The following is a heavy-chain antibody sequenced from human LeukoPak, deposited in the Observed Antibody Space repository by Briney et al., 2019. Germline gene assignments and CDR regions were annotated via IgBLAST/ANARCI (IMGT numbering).Heavy chain of an antibody. J-gene: IGHJ5*02. V-gene: IGHV3-48*03. CDR2: ISSGGGAT. CDR3: ARRWGGWFDP. D-gene: IGHD3-10*01. CDR1: GYTFSSYD. Sequence: GGSLRLSCAASGYTFSSYDMAWVRQAPGKGLEWLSSISSGGGATYYAGSVKGRFTISRDNAQKSLYLQLNSLRAEDTAVYYCARRWGGWFDPWGQGTPVTVSS.